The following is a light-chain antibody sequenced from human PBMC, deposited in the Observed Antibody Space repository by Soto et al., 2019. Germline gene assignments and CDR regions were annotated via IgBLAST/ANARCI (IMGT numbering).Light chain of an antibody. CDR3: SSYTTSSTLV. J-gene: IGLJ1*01. CDR1: SSDVGSYNL. Sequence: QSALTQPASVSGSPGQSITISCTGTSSDVGSYNLVSWYQQHPGKAPKLMIYEGSKRPSGVSNRFSGSKSGNTASLTISGLQPEDEADYYCSSYTTSSTLVFGTGTKVTVL. CDR2: EGS. V-gene: IGLV2-14*02.